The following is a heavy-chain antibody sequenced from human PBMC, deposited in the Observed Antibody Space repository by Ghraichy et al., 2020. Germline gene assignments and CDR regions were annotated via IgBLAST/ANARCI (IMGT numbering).Heavy chain of an antibody. Sequence: ASVKVSCKASGYTFTGYYMHWVRQAPGQGLEWMGWINPNSGGTNYAQKFQGRVTMTRDTSISTAYMELSRLRSDDTAVYYCARTRRNSYGYLGYNWFDPWGQGTLVTVSS. CDR3: ARTRRNSYGYLGYNWFDP. CDR1: GYTFTGYY. CDR2: INPNSGGT. D-gene: IGHD5-18*01. J-gene: IGHJ5*02. V-gene: IGHV1-2*02.